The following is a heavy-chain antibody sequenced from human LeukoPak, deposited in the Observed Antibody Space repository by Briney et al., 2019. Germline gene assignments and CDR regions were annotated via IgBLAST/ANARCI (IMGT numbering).Heavy chain of an antibody. J-gene: IGHJ4*02. Sequence: GGSLRLSCAASGFTFSSYWMSWVRQAPGKGLEWVANIKQDGSEKYYVGSVKGRFTISRDNAKNSLYLQMNSLRAEDTAVYYCARDPYSSGWYEGYWGQGTLVTVSS. D-gene: IGHD6-19*01. V-gene: IGHV3-7*01. CDR3: ARDPYSSGWYEGY. CDR2: IKQDGSEK. CDR1: GFTFSSYW.